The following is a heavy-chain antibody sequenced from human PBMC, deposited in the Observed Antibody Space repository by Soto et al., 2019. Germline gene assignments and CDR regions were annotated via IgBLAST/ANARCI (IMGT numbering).Heavy chain of an antibody. D-gene: IGHD2-2*01. CDR1: GGSFSSYS. Sequence: QVKLQKSGPGLVRPSETLSLTSPVSGGSFSSYSWTWFRQSPGKGLGGIGYIYYSGSTDYNPSLRGRLAISIDTSKNQFSLRLNSMTAADTAVYYCAGRDCSGTNCYYLDYYYMDVWGKGTTVTVSS. J-gene: IGHJ6*03. CDR3: AGRDCSGTNCYYLDYYYMDV. V-gene: IGHV4-59*08. CDR2: IYYSGST.